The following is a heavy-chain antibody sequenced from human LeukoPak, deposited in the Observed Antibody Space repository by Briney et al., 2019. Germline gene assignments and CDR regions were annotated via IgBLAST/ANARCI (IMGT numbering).Heavy chain of an antibody. Sequence: SETLSLTCTVSGGSISSGGYYWSWIRQHPGKGLEWIGYIYYSGSTYYNPSLKSRVTISVDTSKIQFSLKLGSVTAADTAVYYCARDGRGYGLYDYWGQGTLVTVSS. D-gene: IGHD5-12*01. CDR1: GGSISSGGYY. J-gene: IGHJ4*02. V-gene: IGHV4-31*03. CDR3: ARDGRGYGLYDY. CDR2: IYYSGST.